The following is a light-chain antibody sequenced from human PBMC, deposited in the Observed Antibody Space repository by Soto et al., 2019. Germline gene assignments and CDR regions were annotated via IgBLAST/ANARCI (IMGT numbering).Light chain of an antibody. Sequence: EIVLTQSPGTLSLSPGERATLSCRASQSVSDSYLAWYQQKPGQAPRLLIYRASNRATAIPDRFSGSGSGTDFTLTVSRLEPEDFAVYYCQQYANSPETFGQGTKVEIK. V-gene: IGKV3-20*01. CDR3: QQYANSPET. CDR1: QSVSDSY. CDR2: RAS. J-gene: IGKJ1*01.